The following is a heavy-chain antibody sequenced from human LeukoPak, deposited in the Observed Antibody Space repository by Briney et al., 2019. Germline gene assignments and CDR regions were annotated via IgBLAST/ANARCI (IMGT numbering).Heavy chain of an antibody. J-gene: IGHJ4*02. D-gene: IGHD1-26*01. CDR1: GFTFSSYW. CDR3: SRGVIVGAAYFDY. CDR2: INSDGSST. Sequence: GGSLRLSCAASGFTFSSYWIHWVRQGPGKGLVWVSRINSDGSSTTYADSVKGRFTISRDDSTGIAYLQMDSLKPEDTAVYYCSRGVIVGAAYFDYWGQGTLVTVSS. V-gene: IGHV3-74*01.